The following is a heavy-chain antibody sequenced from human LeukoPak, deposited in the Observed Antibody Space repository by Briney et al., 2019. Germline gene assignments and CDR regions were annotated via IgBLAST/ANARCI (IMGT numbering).Heavy chain of an antibody. CDR1: GYTFTSYG. CDR3: ARDLPYYDILTGYRHFDY. D-gene: IGHD3-9*01. J-gene: IGHJ4*02. V-gene: IGHV1-18*01. Sequence: ASVKVSCKASGYTFTSYGISWVRQAPGQGLEWMGWISAYNGKTNYAQKLQGRVTMTTDTSTSTAYMELRSLRSDDTAVYYCARDLPYYDILTGYRHFDYWGQGTLVTVSS. CDR2: ISAYNGKT.